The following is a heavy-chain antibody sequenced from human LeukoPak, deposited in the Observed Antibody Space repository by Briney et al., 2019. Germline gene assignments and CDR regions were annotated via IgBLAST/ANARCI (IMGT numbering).Heavy chain of an antibody. V-gene: IGHV4-59*01. CDR2: IYHSGST. Sequence: SETLSLTCTVSGASITTYYWTWIRQPPGKGLEWIGYIYHSGSTNYNPSLKSRVTISLDTSRNQFSLRLSSVTAADTAVYFCAREYSTSSEGDYFDYWGQGSLVTVPS. D-gene: IGHD6-6*01. J-gene: IGHJ4*02. CDR1: GASITTYY. CDR3: AREYSTSSEGDYFDY.